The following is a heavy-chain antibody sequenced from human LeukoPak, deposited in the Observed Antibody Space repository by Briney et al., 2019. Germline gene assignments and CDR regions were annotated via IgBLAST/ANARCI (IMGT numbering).Heavy chain of an antibody. J-gene: IGHJ4*02. D-gene: IGHD1-26*01. V-gene: IGHV1-69*01. Sequence: AASVKVSCKASGGTFSSYAISWVRQAPGQGLEWMGGIIPIFGTANYAQKFQGRVTITADESTSTAYMELSSLRSEDTAVYYCARAGRDGSYERYLYYFDYRGQGTLVTVSS. CDR3: ARAGRDGSYERYLYYFDY. CDR1: GGTFSSYA. CDR2: IIPIFGTA.